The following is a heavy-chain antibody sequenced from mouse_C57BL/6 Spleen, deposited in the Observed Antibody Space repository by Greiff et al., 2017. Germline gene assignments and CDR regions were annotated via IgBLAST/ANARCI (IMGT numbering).Heavy chain of an antibody. Sequence: QVQLQQSGAELVRPGASVTLSCKASGYTFTDYEMHWVKQTPVHGLEWIGAIDTETGGTAYNQKFKGKAILTADKSSSTAYMELRSLTSADAAVYYCTRMCYYGSSPAWFAYWGQGTLVTVSA. CDR2: IDTETGGT. J-gene: IGHJ3*01. D-gene: IGHD1-1*01. CDR1: GYTFTDYE. CDR3: TRMCYYGSSPAWFAY. V-gene: IGHV1-15*01.